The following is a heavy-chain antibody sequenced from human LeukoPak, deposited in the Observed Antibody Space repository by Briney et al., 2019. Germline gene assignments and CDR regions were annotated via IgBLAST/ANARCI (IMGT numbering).Heavy chain of an antibody. Sequence: TGGSLRPSCAASGFTFDNYAIHWVRQAPGKGLEWVSLISGDGGSTYYADSMKGRFTISRDNSKNSLYLQMNSLRTEDTALYYCARDSQEFFQHWGQGTLVTVSS. V-gene: IGHV3-43*02. CDR1: GFTFDNYA. CDR2: ISGDGGST. J-gene: IGHJ1*01. CDR3: ARDSQEFFQH.